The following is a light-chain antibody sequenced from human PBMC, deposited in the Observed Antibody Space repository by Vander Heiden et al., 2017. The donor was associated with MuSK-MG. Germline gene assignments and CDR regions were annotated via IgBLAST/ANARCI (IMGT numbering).Light chain of an antibody. Sequence: QSALTQPASVYGSPGQSITISCTGTSSDVGGYNYVSWYQQHPGKAPKLMIYEVSNRPSGVSNRFSGSKSGNTASLTISGLQAEDEADYYCSSYTSSSTTCVFGTGTKVTVL. V-gene: IGLV2-14*01. CDR2: EVS. CDR3: SSYTSSSTTCV. J-gene: IGLJ1*01. CDR1: SSDVGGYNY.